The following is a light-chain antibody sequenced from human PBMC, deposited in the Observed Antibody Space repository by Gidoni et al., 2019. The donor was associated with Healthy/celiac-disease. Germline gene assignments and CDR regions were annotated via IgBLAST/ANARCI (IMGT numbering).Light chain of an antibody. Sequence: EIVMTQSPSTLSVSPGERATLSCRSSQSVSSNLAWYQQKPGHAPRLLIYGASTRATGIPARFSGSGSGTEFTLTISRLQSEDFAVYYCQQYNNWPLTFGQGTRLEIK. CDR1: QSVSSN. CDR3: QQYNNWPLT. V-gene: IGKV3-15*01. J-gene: IGKJ5*01. CDR2: GAS.